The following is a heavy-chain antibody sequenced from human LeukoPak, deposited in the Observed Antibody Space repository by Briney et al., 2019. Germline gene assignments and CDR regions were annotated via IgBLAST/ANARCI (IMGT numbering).Heavy chain of an antibody. J-gene: IGHJ5*02. D-gene: IGHD5-12*01. V-gene: IGHV4-34*01. CDR2: INHSGST. CDR1: GGSFSGYY. CDR3: ARGRRYTGYDYTLSWFDP. Sequence: SETLSLTCAVYGGSFSGYYWSWIRQPPGKGLEWIGEINHSGSTNYNPSLKSRVTISVDTSKNQFSLELSSVTAADTAVYYCARGRRYTGYDYTLSWFDPWGQGTLVTVSS.